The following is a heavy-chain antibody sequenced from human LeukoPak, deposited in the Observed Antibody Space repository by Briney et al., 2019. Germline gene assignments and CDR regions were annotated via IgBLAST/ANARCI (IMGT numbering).Heavy chain of an antibody. CDR2: IYTSGST. V-gene: IGHV4-4*07. CDR1: GGSISSYY. Sequence: SETLSLTCTVSGGSISSYYWSWIRQPAGKGLEWIGRIYTSGSTNYNPSLKSRVTMSLDTSKNQVSLKLTSVTAADTAVYFCARGLSAAYDYNWFDPWGQGTLVTVSS. D-gene: IGHD5-12*01. CDR3: ARGLSAAYDYNWFDP. J-gene: IGHJ5*02.